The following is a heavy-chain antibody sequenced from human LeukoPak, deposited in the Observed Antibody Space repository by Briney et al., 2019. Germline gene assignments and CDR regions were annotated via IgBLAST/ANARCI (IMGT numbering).Heavy chain of an antibody. V-gene: IGHV1-58*02. D-gene: IGHD2-2*01. CDR3: AAPASRGYCSSSGRSIYGMDV. J-gene: IGHJ6*02. CDR1: GFTFTSSA. CDR2: IVVGSGNT. Sequence: SVKVSCKASGFTFTSSAIQWVRQARGQRLEWIGWIVVGSGNTNYAQKFQERVTITRDMSTSTAYMELSSLRSEDTAVYYCAAPASRGYCSSSGRSIYGMDVWGQGTTVTVSS.